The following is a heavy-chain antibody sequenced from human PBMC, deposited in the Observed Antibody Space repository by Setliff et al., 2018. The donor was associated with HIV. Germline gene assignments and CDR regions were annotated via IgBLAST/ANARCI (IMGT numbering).Heavy chain of an antibody. Sequence: PSETLSLTCTVSGDSISSGSNYWSWIRQPAGKGLEWIGRIYTSGPRYNPSLENRVTISVDRSKNQFSLKVTSVTAADTAVYYCASRWPAMREFDYWGQGTLVTVSS. V-gene: IGHV4-61*02. J-gene: IGHJ4*02. D-gene: IGHD2-2*01. CDR1: GDSISSGSNY. CDR3: ASRWPAMREFDY. CDR2: IYTSGP.